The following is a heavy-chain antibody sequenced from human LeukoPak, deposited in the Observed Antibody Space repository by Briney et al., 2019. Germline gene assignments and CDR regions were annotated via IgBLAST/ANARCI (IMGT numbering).Heavy chain of an antibody. CDR1: GFTFSNYW. V-gene: IGHV3-7*01. CDR2: VREDGNDK. J-gene: IGHJ4*02. CDR3: AREFYGSGSYSGFDY. D-gene: IGHD3-10*01. Sequence: PGGSLRLSCAASGFTFSNYWMTWVRQAPGKGLEWVANVREDGNDKYYVDSVKGRFTISRDNAKNSLYLQMNSLRAEDTAVYYCAREFYGSGSYSGFDYWGQGTLVTVFS.